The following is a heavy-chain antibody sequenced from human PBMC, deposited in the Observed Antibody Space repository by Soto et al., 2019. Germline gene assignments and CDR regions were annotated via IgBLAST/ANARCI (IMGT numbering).Heavy chain of an antibody. CDR1: GGTFRNHV. Sequence: SVKVSCKASGGTFRNHVLNWVRQAPGQGLEWMGGIIPIIGTPNYAQKFQGRVTITADASTNTVYLEVSSLRSQDTAVYYCARDLEFRDGNISHLDYWGQGTLVTVSS. D-gene: IGHD3-10*01. CDR2: IIPIIGTP. CDR3: ARDLEFRDGNISHLDY. J-gene: IGHJ4*02. V-gene: IGHV1-69*13.